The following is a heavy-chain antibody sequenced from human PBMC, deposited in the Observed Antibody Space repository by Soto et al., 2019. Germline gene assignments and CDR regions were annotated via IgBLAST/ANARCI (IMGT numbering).Heavy chain of an antibody. CDR1: GGSISSYY. D-gene: IGHD2-2*01. Sequence: SETLCLTCTVSGGSISSYYWSWIRQPPGKGLEWIGYIYYSGSTNYNPSLKSRVTISVDTSKNQFSLKLSSVTAADTAVYYCARESLPRYCSSTDCSYSCFDPWGKGPLVT. CDR2: IYYSGST. J-gene: IGHJ5*02. V-gene: IGHV4-59*01. CDR3: ARESLPRYCSSTDCSYSCFDP.